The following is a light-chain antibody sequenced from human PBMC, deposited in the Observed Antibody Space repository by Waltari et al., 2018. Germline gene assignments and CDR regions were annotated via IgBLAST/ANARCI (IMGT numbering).Light chain of an antibody. CDR3: QQRSTWPSLT. CDR1: QSVSRH. J-gene: IGKJ4*01. V-gene: IGKV3-11*01. CDR2: DAS. Sequence: EIVLTQSPAPLSLSPGERATLPCRASQSVSRHLAWYQQKPGQAPRLLIYDASNRAPGIPLRFSGSGSGTDFTLTISSLEPEDFAVYYCQQRSTWPSLTFGGGTKVEIK.